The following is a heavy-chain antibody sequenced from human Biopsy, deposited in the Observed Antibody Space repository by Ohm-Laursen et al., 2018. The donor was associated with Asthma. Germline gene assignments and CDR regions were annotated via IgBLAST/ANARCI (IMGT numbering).Heavy chain of an antibody. V-gene: IGHV4-30-2*01. J-gene: IGHJ6*02. CDR3: ARMITMIQAANYYSYAMDV. Sequence: SETLSLTCTVSGGSINSGGYSWNWIRQPPGEGLGWIAYLSYRGTTYFNPSLKSRVTISVERSKRQFSLKVNSVTAADTAVYYCARMITMIQAANYYSYAMDVWGQGTTVTVSS. CDR1: GGSINSGGYS. D-gene: IGHD3-22*01. CDR2: LSYRGTT.